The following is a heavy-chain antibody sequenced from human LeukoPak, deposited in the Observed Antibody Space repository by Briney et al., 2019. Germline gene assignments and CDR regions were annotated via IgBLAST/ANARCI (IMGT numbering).Heavy chain of an antibody. V-gene: IGHV3-7*01. CDR3: ARVSRDFYSNYYYYYGMDV. D-gene: IGHD4-11*01. Sequence: GGSLRLSCAASGFTFSSYWMSWVRQAPGKGLEWVANIKQDGSEKYYVDSVKGRFTISRDNAKNSLYLQMNSLRAEDTAVYYCARVSRDFYSNYYYYYGMDVWGQGAAVTVSS. CDR1: GFTFSSYW. CDR2: IKQDGSEK. J-gene: IGHJ6*02.